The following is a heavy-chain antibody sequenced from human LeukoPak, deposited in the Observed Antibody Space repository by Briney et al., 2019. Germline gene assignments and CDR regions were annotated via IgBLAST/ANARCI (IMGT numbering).Heavy chain of an antibody. V-gene: IGHV3-30-3*01. CDR1: GFTFSTYA. CDR3: AKDSARYYFDY. Sequence: PGGSLRLSCAASGFTFSTYAMHWVRQAPGKGLEWVAVISYDGSNKYYADSVKGRFTISRDNSKNMLYLQMNSLRAEDTAVYYCAKDSARYYFDYWGQGTLVTVSS. J-gene: IGHJ4*02. CDR2: ISYDGSNK.